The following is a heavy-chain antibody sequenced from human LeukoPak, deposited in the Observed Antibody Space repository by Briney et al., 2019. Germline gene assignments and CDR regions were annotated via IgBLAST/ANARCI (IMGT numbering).Heavy chain of an antibody. J-gene: IGHJ4*02. CDR3: ARDSSGWFYY. D-gene: IGHD6-19*01. V-gene: IGHV1-3*01. CDR1: GYTFTIYA. CDR2: INAGNGNT. Sequence: ASVKVSYKASGYTFTIYAMHWVRQAPGQRGEGMGWINAGNGNTKYSQKFQGRVTITRDTSASTAYMELSSLRSEDTAVYYCARDSSGWFYYWGQGTLVTVSS.